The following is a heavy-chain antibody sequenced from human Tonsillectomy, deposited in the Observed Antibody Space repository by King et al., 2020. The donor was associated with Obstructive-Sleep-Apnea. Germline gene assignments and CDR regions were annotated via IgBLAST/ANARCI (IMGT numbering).Heavy chain of an antibody. D-gene: IGHD6-13*01. Sequence: VQLVESGGALVQPGGSLRLSCAASGFTFSNYSMNWVRQVPGKGLEWVSYITGSGSTTYCSDSVKGRFTISRDNANNTLYLQMNSLRVEDTAVYYCARERGSRDWGQGTLVTVSS. CDR2: ITGSGSTT. J-gene: IGHJ4*02. V-gene: IGHV3-48*04. CDR1: GFTFSNYS. CDR3: ARERGSRD.